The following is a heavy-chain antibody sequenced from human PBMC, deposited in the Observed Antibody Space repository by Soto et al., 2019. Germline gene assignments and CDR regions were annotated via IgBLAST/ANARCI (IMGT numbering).Heavy chain of an antibody. V-gene: IGHV3-23*01. J-gene: IGHJ6*02. CDR1: GFTFSSYA. CDR3: AKGDIVLITYYYYGMDV. Sequence: GGSLRVSCAASGFTFSSYAMSWVRQAPGKGPEWVSAISGSGGSTYYADSVKGRFTISRDNSKNTLYLQMNSLRAEDTAVYYCAKGDIVLITYYYYGMDVWGQGTTVTVSS. CDR2: ISGSGGST. D-gene: IGHD2-8*01.